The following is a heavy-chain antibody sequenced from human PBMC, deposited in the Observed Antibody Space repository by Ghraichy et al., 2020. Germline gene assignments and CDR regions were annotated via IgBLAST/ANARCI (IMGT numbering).Heavy chain of an antibody. CDR2: IAFTGSV. V-gene: IGHV4-61*03. CDR3: ARGRGGGIVVVPAALNFDT. D-gene: IGHD2-15*01. CDR1: GGSVSSGSYY. Sequence: SETLSLTCTVSGGSVSSGSYYWSWIRQAPGKGLEWIGYIAFTGSVNFNPSLKSRVTISRDTSKNVFSLRLNSVTASDTADYYCARGRGGGIVVVPAALNFDTWGQGTLVTVSS. J-gene: IGHJ4*02.